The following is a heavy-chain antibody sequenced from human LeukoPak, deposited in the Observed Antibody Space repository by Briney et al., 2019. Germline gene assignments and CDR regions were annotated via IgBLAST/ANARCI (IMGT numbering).Heavy chain of an antibody. J-gene: IGHJ4*02. CDR3: ARFAAAAGNYYFDY. D-gene: IGHD6-13*01. CDR2: IYYSGST. Sequence: SETLSLTCTVSGGSISSSSYSWGWIRQPPGKGLEWIGSIYYSGSTYYNPSLKSRVTISVDTSKNQFSLKLSSVTAADTAVYYCARFAAAAGNYYFDYWGQGTLVTVSS. V-gene: IGHV4-39*01. CDR1: GGSISSSSYS.